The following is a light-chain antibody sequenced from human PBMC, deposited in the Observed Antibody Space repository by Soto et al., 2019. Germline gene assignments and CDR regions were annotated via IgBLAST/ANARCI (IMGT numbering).Light chain of an antibody. Sequence: QLVLTQSPSASASLGASVKLTCTLSSGHSSYAIAWHQQQPEKGPRYLMKLNSDGSHSKGDGIPDRFSGSSSGAERYLTISSLQSEDEADYYCQTQGVFGTGTKLTVL. CDR1: SGHSSYA. V-gene: IGLV4-69*01. CDR3: QTQGV. J-gene: IGLJ1*01. CDR2: LNSDGSH.